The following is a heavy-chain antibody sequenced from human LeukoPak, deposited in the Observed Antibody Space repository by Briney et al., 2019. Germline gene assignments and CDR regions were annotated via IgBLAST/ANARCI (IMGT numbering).Heavy chain of an antibody. J-gene: IGHJ6*03. V-gene: IGHV3-66*01. CDR2: MYIGGST. Sequence: GRSLRLSCAVSGFTVSSDFMAWVRQAPGKGLEWVSVMYIGGSTNYADSVKGRFTISRDEAKNTLDLQMNSLRAEDTAVYYCARWPDYYYMDVWGKGTTV. CDR3: ARWPDYYYMDV. CDR1: GFTVSSDF. D-gene: IGHD5-12*01.